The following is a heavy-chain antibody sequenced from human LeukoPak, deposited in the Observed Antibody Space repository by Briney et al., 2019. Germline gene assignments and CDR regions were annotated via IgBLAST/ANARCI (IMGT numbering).Heavy chain of an antibody. J-gene: IGHJ6*02. CDR3: ARDRIAAHYYGMDV. D-gene: IGHD6-13*01. Sequence: KPGGSLRLSCAASGFTFSSYSMNWVRQAPGKGLEWVSSISSSSSYIYYADSVKGRFTISRDNAKNPLYLQMNSLRAEDTAVYYCARDRIAAHYYGMDVWGQGTTVTVSS. CDR2: ISSSSSYI. V-gene: IGHV3-21*01. CDR1: GFTFSSYS.